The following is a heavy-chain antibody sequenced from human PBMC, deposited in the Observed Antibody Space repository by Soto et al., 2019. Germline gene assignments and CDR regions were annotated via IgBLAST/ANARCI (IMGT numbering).Heavy chain of an antibody. D-gene: IGHD3-9*01. J-gene: IGHJ5*02. CDR2: ISAYNGNT. CDR3: ARERRGYDILTGYFVPHNWFDP. V-gene: IGHV1-18*01. CDR1: GYTFTSYG. Sequence: QVQLVQSGAEVKKPGASVKVSCKASGYTFTSYGISWVRQAPGQGLEWMGWISAYNGNTNYAQKLQGRVTMTTDTSTRTAYMELRSLRSDDTAVYYCARERRGYDILTGYFVPHNWFDPWGQGTLVTVSS.